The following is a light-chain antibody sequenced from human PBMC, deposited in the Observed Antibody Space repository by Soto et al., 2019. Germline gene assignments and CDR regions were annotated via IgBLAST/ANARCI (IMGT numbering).Light chain of an antibody. V-gene: IGLV1-47*01. Sequence: QSVLTQPPSVSGSPGQTVTISCSGSSCNIGSNDVYWCQQHPGTAPTLLIYKNNQRPSGVPDRFSGSRSGTSASLAISGLRSGDEADYYCASWDDSLSGRVFGGGTKLTVL. J-gene: IGLJ3*02. CDR2: KNN. CDR1: SCNIGSND. CDR3: ASWDDSLSGRV.